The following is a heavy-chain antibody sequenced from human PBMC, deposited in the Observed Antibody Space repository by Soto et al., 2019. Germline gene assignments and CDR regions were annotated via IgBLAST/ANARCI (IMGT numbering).Heavy chain of an antibody. CDR3: ARHFIIFRYYSSARAV. J-gene: IGHJ6*04. CDR1: GYSFTSYW. Sequence: GESLKISCKGSGYSFTSYWIGWVRQMPGKGLEWMGIIYPGDSDTRYSPSFQGHVTITVDKSTSTAYLQWNTLKASDTAMYYCARHFIIFRYYSSARAVGGKGTTVPVP. CDR2: IYPGDSDT. D-gene: IGHD3-3*01. V-gene: IGHV5-51*01.